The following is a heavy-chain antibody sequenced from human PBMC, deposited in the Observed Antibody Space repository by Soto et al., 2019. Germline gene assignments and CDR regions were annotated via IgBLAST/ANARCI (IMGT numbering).Heavy chain of an antibody. V-gene: IGHV3-7*03. CDR1: GFILRNYW. CDR2: IKEDGSEK. Sequence: PGGSLRLSCADSGFILRNYWMSWVRQAPGRVLQWVASIKEDGSEKYYVDPVKGRFTISRENAKNSLYLQMNSLRAEDTAVYYCARYRSLDPWGQGSLVTVSS. J-gene: IGHJ5*02. CDR3: ARYRSLDP. D-gene: IGHD3-16*02.